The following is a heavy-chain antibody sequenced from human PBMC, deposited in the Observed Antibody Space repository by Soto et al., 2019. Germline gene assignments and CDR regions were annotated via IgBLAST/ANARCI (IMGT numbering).Heavy chain of an antibody. CDR1: GFTLSDYW. Sequence: HPGGSLRLSCAASGFTLSDYWMNWVRQAPGKGLEWVANIKQDGSERNYVDSVKGRFTISRDNAKNSLYLQMNSLGADDSAVYYYQTTTSAFDVCGQGDGLTVSS. D-gene: IGHD1-1*01. V-gene: IGHV3-7*01. CDR3: QTTTSAFDV. J-gene: IGHJ6*02. CDR2: IKQDGSER.